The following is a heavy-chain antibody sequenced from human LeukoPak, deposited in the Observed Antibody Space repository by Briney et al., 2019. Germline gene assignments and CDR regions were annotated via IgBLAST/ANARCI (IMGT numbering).Heavy chain of an antibody. V-gene: IGHV3-30-3*01. CDR2: ISYDGSNK. J-gene: IGHJ4*02. Sequence: GGSLRLSCAASGFTFSSYAMHWVRQAPGKGLEWVAVISYDGSNKYYADSVKGRFTISRDNAKNTLYLQMNSLRAEDTAVYYCARVYVGSSTTYPFDHWGQGTLVTVSS. D-gene: IGHD6-6*01. CDR1: GFTFSSYA. CDR3: ARVYVGSSTTYPFDH.